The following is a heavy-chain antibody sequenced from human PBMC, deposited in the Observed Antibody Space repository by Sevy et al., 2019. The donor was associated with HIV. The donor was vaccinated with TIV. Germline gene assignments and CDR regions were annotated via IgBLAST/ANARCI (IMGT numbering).Heavy chain of an antibody. CDR2: LSFGCGEI. CDR3: AREGCTKPHDY. CDR1: GFTFSKYS. V-gene: IGHV3-23*01. Sequence: GGSLRLSCAASGFTFSKYSMSWVRQPPGKGLEWVSTLSFGCGEIHHAHSVKGRFTISRDNSKNSLYLQMNNLRAEDTAVYYCAREGCTKPHDYWGQGTLVTVSS. D-gene: IGHD2-8*01. J-gene: IGHJ4*02.